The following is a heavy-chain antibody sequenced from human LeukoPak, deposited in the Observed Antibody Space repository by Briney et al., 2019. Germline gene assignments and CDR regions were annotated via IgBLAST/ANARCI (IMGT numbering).Heavy chain of an antibody. CDR1: GFTFSSYG. CDR3: AKVHGPYYYGSGRYYDY. D-gene: IGHD3-10*01. Sequence: PGGSLRLSCAASGFTFSSYGMHWVRQAPGKGLEWVAVISYDGSNKYYADSVKGRFTISRDNSKNTLYLQMNSLIAEDTAVYYCAKVHGPYYYGSGRYYDYWGQGTLVTVSS. V-gene: IGHV3-30*18. J-gene: IGHJ4*02. CDR2: ISYDGSNK.